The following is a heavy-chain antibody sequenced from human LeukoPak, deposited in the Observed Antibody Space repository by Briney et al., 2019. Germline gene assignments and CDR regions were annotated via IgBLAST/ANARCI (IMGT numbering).Heavy chain of an antibody. CDR2: IYYSGST. J-gene: IGHJ4*02. D-gene: IGHD6-19*01. Sequence: SETLSLTCTVSGGSISSGGYYWSWIRQHPGKGLEWIGYIYYSGSTYYNPSLKSRLTISADTSKNQFSLRLSSVTAADTAVYYCARSSGWYGEFDYWGQGTLVTVSS. V-gene: IGHV4-31*03. CDR3: ARSSGWYGEFDY. CDR1: GGSISSGGYY.